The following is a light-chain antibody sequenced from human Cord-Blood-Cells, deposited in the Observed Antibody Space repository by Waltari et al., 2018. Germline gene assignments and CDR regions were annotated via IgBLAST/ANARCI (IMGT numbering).Light chain of an antibody. J-gene: IGKJ1*01. Sequence: DIQMTHSPSSLSASVGDSVTITCRASQSISSYLNWYQQKPGKAPKLPIYAASSLQSGVPSRFSGSGSGTDFTLTISSLQPEDFATYYCQQSYSTPWTFGQGTKVEIK. CDR1: QSISSY. CDR2: AAS. CDR3: QQSYSTPWT. V-gene: IGKV1-39*01.